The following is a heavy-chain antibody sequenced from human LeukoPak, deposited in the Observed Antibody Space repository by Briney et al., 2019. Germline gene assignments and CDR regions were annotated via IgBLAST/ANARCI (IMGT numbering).Heavy chain of an antibody. J-gene: IGHJ2*01. CDR3: ARESWSYSWYFDL. D-gene: IGHD1-26*01. CDR2: ISSSGSTI. V-gene: IGHV3-48*03. CDR1: GFTFSSYE. Sequence: GGSLRLSCAASGFTFSSYEMNWVRQAPGKGLEWVSYISSSGSTIYYADSVKGRFTISRDNAKNSLYLQMNSLRAEDTAVYYCARESWSYSWYFDLWGRGTLVTVSS.